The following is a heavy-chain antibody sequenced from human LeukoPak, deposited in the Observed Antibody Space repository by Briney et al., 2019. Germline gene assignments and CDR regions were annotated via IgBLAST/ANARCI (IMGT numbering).Heavy chain of an antibody. J-gene: IGHJ4*02. Sequence: GGSLRLSCATSGFTFSTYTMQWVRQAPGKGPEYVSLITGDARVIHYADSVKGRFTTSRDNSKSTLYLQMGGLRPEDMAVYYCVRELSGYYYDYWGQGTLVTVSS. CDR2: ITGDARVI. CDR1: GFTFSTYT. D-gene: IGHD2/OR15-2a*01. CDR3: VRELSGYYYDY. V-gene: IGHV3-64*02.